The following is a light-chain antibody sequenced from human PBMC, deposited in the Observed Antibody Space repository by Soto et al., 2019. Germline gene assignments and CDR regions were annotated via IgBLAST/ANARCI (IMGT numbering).Light chain of an antibody. CDR1: QSISSY. J-gene: IGKJ5*01. Sequence: DIQMTQSPSSLSASVGDRVTITCRASQSISSYLNWYQQKPGKAPKLLIYDASSLESGVPSRFSGSGSGTDFTLTISSLEPEDFAVYYCQQRTNWPDTFGQGTRLEIK. CDR3: QQRTNWPDT. V-gene: IGKV1-39*01. CDR2: DAS.